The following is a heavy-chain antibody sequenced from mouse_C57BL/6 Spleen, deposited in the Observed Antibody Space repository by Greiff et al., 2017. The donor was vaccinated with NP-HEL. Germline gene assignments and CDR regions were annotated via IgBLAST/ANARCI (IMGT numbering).Heavy chain of an antibody. D-gene: IGHD1-1*01. V-gene: IGHV2-2*01. J-gene: IGHJ4*01. CDR1: GFSLTSYG. CDR2: IWSGGST. CDR3: ARTPYYYASSLSALDY. Sequence: VKLMESGPGLVQPSQSLSITCTVSGFSLTSYGVHWVRQSPGKGLEWLGVIWSGGSTDYNAAFISRLSISKDNSKSQVFFKMNSLQADDTAIYYCARTPYYYASSLSALDYWGQGTSLPFSS.